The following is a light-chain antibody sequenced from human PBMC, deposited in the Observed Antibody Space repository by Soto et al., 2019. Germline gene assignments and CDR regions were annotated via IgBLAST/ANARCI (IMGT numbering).Light chain of an antibody. V-gene: IGKV3-11*01. CDR3: QQRSNWPPIT. J-gene: IGKJ5*01. Sequence: EIVLTQSPATLSLSPGERATLSCRASQSVSSYLAWYQQKPGQAPRLLIYGASSRATGIPDRFSGSGSGTDFTLTISRLEPEDFAVYYCQQRSNWPPITFGQGTRLES. CDR1: QSVSSY. CDR2: GAS.